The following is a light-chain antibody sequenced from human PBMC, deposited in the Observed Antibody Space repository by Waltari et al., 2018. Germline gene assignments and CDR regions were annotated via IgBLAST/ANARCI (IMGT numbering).Light chain of an antibody. J-gene: IGKJ1*01. Sequence: TVVTQSPATLSESPGERASLSCRTSQTIGLSLAWYQQKPGQAPRLLLYHASTRATGIPARFSGSGSESEFTLTISSLQSEDVAVYYCQQYNNWPPGTFGQGTRVEI. CDR1: QTIGLS. CDR2: HAS. V-gene: IGKV3-15*01. CDR3: QQYNNWPPGT.